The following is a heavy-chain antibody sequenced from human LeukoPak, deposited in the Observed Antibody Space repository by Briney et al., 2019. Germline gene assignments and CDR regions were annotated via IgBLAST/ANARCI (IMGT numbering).Heavy chain of an antibody. D-gene: IGHD6-19*01. J-gene: IGHJ5*02. CDR2: IYSGDSDT. Sequence: GESLKTSWKCSGYSFTSYWIGLGRQMPRKGVEWRGIIYSGDSDTRYSPSFQGQVTISAAKSISTAYLKWSSLKASDTAMYYCARRRGSGWSSDTWGQGTLVTVSS. CDR1: GYSFTSYW. CDR3: ARRRGSGWSSDT. V-gene: IGHV5-51*01.